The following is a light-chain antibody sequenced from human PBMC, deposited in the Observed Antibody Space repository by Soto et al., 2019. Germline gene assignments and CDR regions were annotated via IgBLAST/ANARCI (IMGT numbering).Light chain of an antibody. CDR1: SSGVGSYNL. Sequence: QSALTQPASVSGSPGQSITISCTGTSSGVGSYNLVSWYQQRPGKAPKLMIYEVSKRPSGVSNRFSGSKSGNTASLTISGLQAEDEADYSCCSYAGSSTWVFGGGTKVTVL. CDR3: CSYAGSSTWV. V-gene: IGLV2-23*02. J-gene: IGLJ3*02. CDR2: EVS.